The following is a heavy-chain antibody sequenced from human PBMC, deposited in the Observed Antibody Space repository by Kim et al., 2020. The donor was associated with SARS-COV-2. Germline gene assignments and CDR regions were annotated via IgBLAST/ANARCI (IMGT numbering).Heavy chain of an antibody. V-gene: IGHV3-23*01. CDR2: VNNGGNA. Sequence: GGSLRLSCAASGFTFSRYAMSWVRQAPGKGPEWIAAVNNGGNAYYANFSKGRFTVSRDNNRNTLDLPMNSLTAEDTALYFCAKDHPSSGWPTFDSWGQG. CDR1: GFTFSRYA. D-gene: IGHD6-19*01. CDR3: AKDHPSSGWPTFDS. J-gene: IGHJ4*02.